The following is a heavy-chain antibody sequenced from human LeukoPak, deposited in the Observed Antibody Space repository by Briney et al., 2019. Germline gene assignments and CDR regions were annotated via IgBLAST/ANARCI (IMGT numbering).Heavy chain of an antibody. CDR3: ARGLSSSWQYFDC. D-gene: IGHD6-13*01. CDR2: ISSGSGDI. CDR1: GFTFSSYS. J-gene: IGHJ4*02. V-gene: IGHV3-21*01. Sequence: GGSLRLSCAASGFTFSSYSMNWVRQAPGRGLEWVSSISSGSGDIYYTDSVKGRFTISRDNAKNSVYLEMNSLRAEDTAVYYCARGLSSSWQYFDCWGQGTLVTVSS.